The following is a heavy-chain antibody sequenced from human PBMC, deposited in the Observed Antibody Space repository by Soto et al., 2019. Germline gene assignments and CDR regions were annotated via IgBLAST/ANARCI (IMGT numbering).Heavy chain of an antibody. D-gene: IGHD3-9*01. Sequence: PGGSLRLSCAASGFTFSGYAMSWVRQAPGKGLEWVSAISGSGGSTYYADSVKGRFTISRDNSKNTLYLQMNSLRAEDTAVYYCAKVGYYDILTGYYKAFDYWGQGTLVTVSS. J-gene: IGHJ4*02. CDR2: ISGSGGST. CDR3: AKVGYYDILTGYYKAFDY. V-gene: IGHV3-23*01. CDR1: GFTFSGYA.